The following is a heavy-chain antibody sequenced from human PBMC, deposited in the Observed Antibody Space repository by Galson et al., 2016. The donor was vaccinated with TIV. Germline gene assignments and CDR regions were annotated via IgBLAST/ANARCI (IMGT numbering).Heavy chain of an antibody. CDR1: GGSVSSGSYY. V-gene: IGHV4-61*01. D-gene: IGHD3-22*01. Sequence: SETLSLTCSVSGGSVSSGSYYWSWIRQPPGKGLEWIGYIYYTGSTKYNPSLKNRVTISADTSKNQFSLKLSSVSAADTAVYWCAGDGVVDGYPYYNGMGVWGQGTAVTVSS. CDR3: AGDGVVDGYPYYNGMGV. J-gene: IGHJ6*02. CDR2: IYYTGST.